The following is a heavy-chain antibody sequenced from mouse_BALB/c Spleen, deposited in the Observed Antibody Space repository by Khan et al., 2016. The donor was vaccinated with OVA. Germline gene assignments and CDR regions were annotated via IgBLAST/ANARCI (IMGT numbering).Heavy chain of an antibody. CDR1: GYSFTSYY. CDR3: ARHGYVAWFAY. D-gene: IGHD2-2*01. CDR2: VDPFNGGT. Sequence: VQLQQSGPELMKPGASVKISCKASGYSFTSYYIHWVKQSHGKSLEWIGYVDPFNGGTSYNQKFKGKATLTVAKSSSKAYMHLSSLTSEDSAVYYCARHGYVAWFAYWGQGTLVTVSA. V-gene: IGHV1S135*01. J-gene: IGHJ3*01.